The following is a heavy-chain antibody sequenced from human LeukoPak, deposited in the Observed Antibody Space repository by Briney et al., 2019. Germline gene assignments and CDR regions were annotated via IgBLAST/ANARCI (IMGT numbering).Heavy chain of an antibody. CDR1: GGSISSYY. Sequence: SETLSLTCTVSGGSISSYYWSWMRQPPGKGLEWIGYIYNSGSTNYNPSLKSRVTISVDTSKNQFSLKLSSVTAADTAVYYCARGVDYGEDYWGQGTLVTVSS. V-gene: IGHV4-59*01. CDR3: ARGVDYGEDY. CDR2: IYNSGST. J-gene: IGHJ4*02. D-gene: IGHD4/OR15-4a*01.